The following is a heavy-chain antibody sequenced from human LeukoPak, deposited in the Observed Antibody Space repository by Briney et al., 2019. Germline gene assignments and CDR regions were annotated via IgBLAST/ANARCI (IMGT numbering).Heavy chain of an antibody. CDR2: IYYSGST. CDR3: ARQDIVVVPAAIRGRYAAFDI. D-gene: IGHD2-2*01. Sequence: SETLSLTCTVSGGSISSYYWSWIRQPPGKGLEWIGYIYYSGSTNYNPSLKSRVTISVDTSKNQFSLKLSSVTAADTAVYYCARQDIVVVPAAIRGRYAAFDIWGQGTMVTVSS. CDR1: GGSISSYY. J-gene: IGHJ3*02. V-gene: IGHV4-59*08.